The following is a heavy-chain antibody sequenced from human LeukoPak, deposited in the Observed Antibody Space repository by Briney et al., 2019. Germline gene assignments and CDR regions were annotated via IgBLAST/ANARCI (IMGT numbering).Heavy chain of an antibody. CDR3: ARAYFYDSSGYYPKNWFDP. Sequence: SETLSLTCTVSGYSISSGYYWGWIRQPPGKGLEWIGSIYHSGSTYYNPSLKSRVTISVDTSKNQFSLKLSSVTAADTAVYYCARAYFYDSSGYYPKNWFDPWGQGTLVTVSS. D-gene: IGHD3-22*01. CDR2: IYHSGST. V-gene: IGHV4-38-2*02. CDR1: GYSISSGYY. J-gene: IGHJ5*02.